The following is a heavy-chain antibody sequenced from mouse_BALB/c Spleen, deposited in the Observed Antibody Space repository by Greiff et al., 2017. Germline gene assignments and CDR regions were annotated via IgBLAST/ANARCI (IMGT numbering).Heavy chain of an antibody. Sequence: EVNVVESGGGLVQPGGSRKLSCAASGFTFSSFGMHWVRQAPEKGLEWVAYISSGSSTIYYADTVKGRFTISRDNPKNTLFLQMTSLRSEDTAMYYCARSSTMINAMDYWGQGTSVTVSS. CDR3: ARSSTMINAMDY. D-gene: IGHD2-4*01. J-gene: IGHJ4*01. CDR1: GFTFSSFG. CDR2: ISSGSSTI. V-gene: IGHV5-17*02.